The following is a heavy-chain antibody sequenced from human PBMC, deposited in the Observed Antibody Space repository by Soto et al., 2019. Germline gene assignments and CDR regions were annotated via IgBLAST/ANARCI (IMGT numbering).Heavy chain of an antibody. CDR3: ARGWDTAMVIGSFDY. Sequence: QVQLQQWGAGLLKPSETLSLTCAVYGGSFSGFYWSWIRQPPGKGLEWIGEINHSGSTNYNPSLKSRVTIXXDXSXXQFSLKLSSVTAADTAVYYCARGWDTAMVIGSFDYWGQGTLVTVSS. CDR1: GGSFSGFY. D-gene: IGHD5-18*01. CDR2: INHSGST. J-gene: IGHJ4*02. V-gene: IGHV4-34*01.